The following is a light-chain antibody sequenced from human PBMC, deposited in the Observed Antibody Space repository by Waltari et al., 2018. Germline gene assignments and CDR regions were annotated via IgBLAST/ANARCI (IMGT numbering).Light chain of an antibody. V-gene: IGLV2-11*01. CDR2: DVT. Sequence: QSVLTQPPSVSGSPGHSVTISCTGTSRDVGGYDFVSWYQQDPGKAPKLLIFDVTKRPSGVPSRFSASKSGNTASLTISGLQAEDEADYYCCSYAVTSSSYVFGGGTKVIV. CDR1: SRDVGGYDF. CDR3: CSYAVTSSSYV. J-gene: IGLJ1*01.